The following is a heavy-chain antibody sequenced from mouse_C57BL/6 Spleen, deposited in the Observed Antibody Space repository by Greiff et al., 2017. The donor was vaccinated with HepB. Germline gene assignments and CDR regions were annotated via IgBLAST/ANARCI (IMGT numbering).Heavy chain of an antibody. CDR2: IYPGDGDT. CDR1: GYAFSSYW. CDR3: ANTLFYDGYYVFAY. Sequence: VQLQQSGAELVKPGASVKISCKASGYAFSSYWMNWVKQRPGKGLEWIGQIYPGDGDTNYNGKFKGKATLTADKSSSTAYMQLSSLTSEDSAVYFCANTLFYDGYYVFAYWGQGTLVTVSA. D-gene: IGHD2-3*01. V-gene: IGHV1-80*01. J-gene: IGHJ3*01.